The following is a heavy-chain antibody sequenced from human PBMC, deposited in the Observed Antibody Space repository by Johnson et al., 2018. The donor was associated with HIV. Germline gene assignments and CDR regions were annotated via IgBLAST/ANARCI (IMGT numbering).Heavy chain of an antibody. CDR3: ARDLTNWGVGDAFDI. CDR1: GFTFSSYA. Sequence: QVQLVESGGGLVQPGRSLKLSCSASGFTFSSYAMHWVRQAPGKGLDWVAVISYDGSNKYYADSVKGRFTISRDNSKNTLYLQMNSLRAEDTAVYYCARDLTNWGVGDAFDIWGQGTMVTVSS. CDR2: ISYDGSNK. V-gene: IGHV3-30-3*01. D-gene: IGHD7-27*01. J-gene: IGHJ3*02.